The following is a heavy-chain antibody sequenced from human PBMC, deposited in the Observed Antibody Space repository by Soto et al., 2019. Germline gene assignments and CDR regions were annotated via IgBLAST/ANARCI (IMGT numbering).Heavy chain of an antibody. J-gene: IGHJ4*02. CDR1: GGSISSSSYH. CDR3: ARHGVFGTPVPAIDY. Sequence: QLQLQESGPGLVKPSETLSLTCTVSGGSISSSSYHWGWIRQTPGKGLEWIGSMYSDGRTFYNASLKSRVTLSIDTSRNQFSLKLSSVTAADTAVYYCARHGVFGTPVPAIDYWGQGTLVTVSS. D-gene: IGHD1-7*01. V-gene: IGHV4-39*01. CDR2: MYSDGRT.